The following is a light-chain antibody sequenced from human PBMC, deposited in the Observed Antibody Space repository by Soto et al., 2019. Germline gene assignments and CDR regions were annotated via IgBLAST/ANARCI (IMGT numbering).Light chain of an antibody. V-gene: IGKV1-9*01. Sequence: DIQLTQSPSFLSASIGDRVTITCRASEGIDSYLAWYQQKPGKAPRLLIYAASALQSGVPSRFSGSGSGTEFTLTIGGLEAEDFATYYCEQLRSYPRTFGPGPKVDIK. CDR1: EGIDSY. CDR2: AAS. J-gene: IGKJ3*01. CDR3: EQLRSYPRT.